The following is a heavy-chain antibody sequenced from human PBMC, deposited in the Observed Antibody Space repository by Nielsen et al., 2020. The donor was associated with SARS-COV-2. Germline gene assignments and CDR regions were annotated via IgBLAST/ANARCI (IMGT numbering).Heavy chain of an antibody. D-gene: IGHD6-19*01. Sequence: GGSLRLFCAASGFTFDDYAMHWVRQAPGMGLEWVSGISWNSGSIGYADSVKGRFTISRDNAKNSLYLQMNSLRAEDTALYYCAKDIEQWLLVDGYRRFDPWGQGTLVTVSS. J-gene: IGHJ5*02. CDR2: ISWNSGSI. CDR1: GFTFDDYA. CDR3: AKDIEQWLLVDGYRRFDP. V-gene: IGHV3-9*01.